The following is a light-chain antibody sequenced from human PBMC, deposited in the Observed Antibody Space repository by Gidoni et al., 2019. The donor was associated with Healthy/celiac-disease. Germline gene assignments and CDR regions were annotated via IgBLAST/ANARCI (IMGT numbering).Light chain of an antibody. Sequence: QSVLTQPPSASGTPGQRVTISCSGSSSNIGSNTVNWYQQLPGTAPKLLIYSNNQRPSGVLDRFSGSKSGTSASLAISGLQSEDEADYYCAAWDDSLNGLWVFGGGTKLTVL. J-gene: IGLJ3*02. CDR3: AAWDDSLNGLWV. CDR1: SSNIGSNT. V-gene: IGLV1-44*01. CDR2: SNN.